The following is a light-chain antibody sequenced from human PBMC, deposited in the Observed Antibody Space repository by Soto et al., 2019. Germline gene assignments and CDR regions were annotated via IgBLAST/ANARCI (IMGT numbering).Light chain of an antibody. CDR2: ATR. J-gene: IGKJ1*01. CDR1: ESISGY. Sequence: DLQMTQSPSSLSAAVGDRVTIICRASESISGYLNWYQQKVGKAPKVLIYATRTLQGGVPSRFSGSVSGTSFTLTISRLQPEDFATYYCQQTYRPWWTFGQGTKVEI. V-gene: IGKV1-39*01. CDR3: QQTYRPWWT.